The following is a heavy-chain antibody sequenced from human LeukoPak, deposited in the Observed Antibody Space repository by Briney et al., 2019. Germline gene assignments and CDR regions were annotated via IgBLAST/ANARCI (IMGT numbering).Heavy chain of an antibody. CDR3: AREGSSSWLNWFDP. Sequence: SETLSLTCTVSGGSISSGGCYWSWIRQHPGKGLEWIGYIYYSGSTYYNPSLKSRVTISVDSSKNQFSLKLSSATAADTAVYYCAREGSSSWLNWFDPWGQGTLVTVSS. CDR2: IYYSGST. CDR1: GGSISSGGCY. V-gene: IGHV4-31*03. D-gene: IGHD6-13*01. J-gene: IGHJ5*02.